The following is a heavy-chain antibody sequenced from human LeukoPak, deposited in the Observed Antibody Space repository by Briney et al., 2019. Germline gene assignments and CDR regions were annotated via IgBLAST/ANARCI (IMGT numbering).Heavy chain of an antibody. V-gene: IGHV1-8*03. Sequence: ASVKASCKASGYTFTGYYMHWVRQATGQGLEWLGWMNPNSGNTGYAQKFQGRVTITRDTSINTAYMELSNLRSEDTTVYYCARGRPASFDPWGQGTLVTVSS. D-gene: IGHD2-2*01. CDR2: MNPNSGNT. CDR3: ARGRPASFDP. J-gene: IGHJ5*02. CDR1: GYTFTGYY.